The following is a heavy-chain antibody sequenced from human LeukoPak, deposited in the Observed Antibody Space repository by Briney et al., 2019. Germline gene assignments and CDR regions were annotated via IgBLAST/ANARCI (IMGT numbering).Heavy chain of an antibody. D-gene: IGHD6-13*01. J-gene: IGHJ5*02. V-gene: IGHV3-48*03. CDR3: AREFFVAAAGPRFDP. Sequence: GGSLRLSCAASGFTFSRYEMNWVRQAPGKGLEWVSYISSSGSTIYYADSVKGRFTISRDNAKNSLYLQMNSLRAEDTAVYYCAREFFVAAAGPRFDPWGQGTLVTVSS. CDR1: GFTFSRYE. CDR2: ISSSGSTI.